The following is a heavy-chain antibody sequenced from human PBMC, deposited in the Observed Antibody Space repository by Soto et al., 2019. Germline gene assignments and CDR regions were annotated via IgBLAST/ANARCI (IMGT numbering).Heavy chain of an antibody. V-gene: IGHV3-30-3*01. Sequence: QVQLVESGGGVVQPGRSLRLSCAASGFTFSSYAMHWVRQAPGKGLEWVAVISYDGSNKYYADSVKDRFTISRDNSKNTLYRQMNSLRAEDTAVYYCAREGLVPAATPWFDYWGQGTLVTVSS. CDR1: GFTFSSYA. D-gene: IGHD2-2*02. CDR3: AREGLVPAATPWFDY. CDR2: ISYDGSNK. J-gene: IGHJ4*02.